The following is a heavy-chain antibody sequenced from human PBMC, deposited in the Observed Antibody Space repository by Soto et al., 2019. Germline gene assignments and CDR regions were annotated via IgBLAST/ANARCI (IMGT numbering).Heavy chain of an antibody. CDR1: GFTFSSYA. J-gene: IGHJ5*02. Sequence: GGSLRLSCAASGFTFSSYAMSWVRQAPGKGLEWVSAISGSGGSTYYADSVKGRFTISRDNAKNTLYLQMNSLRAEDTAVYYCAKFEVAAGSLPWGQGTLVTVSS. V-gene: IGHV3-23*01. D-gene: IGHD6-13*01. CDR2: ISGSGGST. CDR3: AKFEVAAGSLP.